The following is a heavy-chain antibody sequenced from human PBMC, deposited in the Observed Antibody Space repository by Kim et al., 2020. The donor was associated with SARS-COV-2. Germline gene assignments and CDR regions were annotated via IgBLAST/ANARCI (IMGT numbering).Heavy chain of an antibody. CDR3: ASTYSSGLWAFDI. Sequence: YAQKFQGRVTITADESTSTAYMELSSLRSEDTAVYYCASTYSSGLWAFDIWGQGTMVTVSS. J-gene: IGHJ3*02. V-gene: IGHV1-69*01. D-gene: IGHD6-19*01.